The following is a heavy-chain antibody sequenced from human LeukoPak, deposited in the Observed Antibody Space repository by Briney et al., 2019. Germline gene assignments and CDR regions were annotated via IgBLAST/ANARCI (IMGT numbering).Heavy chain of an antibody. CDR2: ISSSGGTI. J-gene: IGHJ4*02. V-gene: IGHV3-48*03. D-gene: IGHD2-2*01. CDR1: GFTFSSYE. Sequence: PGGSLRLSCSASGFTFSSYEMNWVRQAPGKGLEWVSYISSSGGTIYYADSVKGRFTISRDNAKNSLYLQMNSLRAEDTAVYYCARDQRYCSSSSCPWEPFDYWGQGTLVTVSS. CDR3: ARDQRYCSSSSCPWEPFDY.